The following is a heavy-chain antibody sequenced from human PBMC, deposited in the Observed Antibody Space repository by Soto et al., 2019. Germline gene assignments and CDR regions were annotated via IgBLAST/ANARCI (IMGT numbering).Heavy chain of an antibody. CDR3: AKHIVVVPAATGLDY. CDR1: GFTFSSYA. CDR2: ISGSGGST. Sequence: GGFLRLSCPASGFTFSSYAMSWDRQAPGKGLEWVSAISGSGGSTYYADSVKGRFTISRDNSKNTLYLQMNSLRAEDTAVYYCAKHIVVVPAATGLDYWGQGTLVTVSS. D-gene: IGHD2-2*01. J-gene: IGHJ4*02. V-gene: IGHV3-23*01.